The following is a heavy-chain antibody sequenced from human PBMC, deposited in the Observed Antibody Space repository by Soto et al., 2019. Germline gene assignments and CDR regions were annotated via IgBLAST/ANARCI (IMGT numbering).Heavy chain of an antibody. V-gene: IGHV1-2*04. CDR2: INPNSGGT. CDR3: AREWRSVAPTRLGAFDI. J-gene: IGHJ3*02. Sequence: QVQLVQSGAEVKKPVASVKVSCKASGYTFTGYYMHWVRQAPGQGLEWMGWINPNSGGTNYAQQFQGWVTMTRDTSISTAYMELSRLRSDDTAVYYCAREWRSVAPTRLGAFDIWGQGTMVTVSS. CDR1: GYTFTGYY. D-gene: IGHD2-15*01.